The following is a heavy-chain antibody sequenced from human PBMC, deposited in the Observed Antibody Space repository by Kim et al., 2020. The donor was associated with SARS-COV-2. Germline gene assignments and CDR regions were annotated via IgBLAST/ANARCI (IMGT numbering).Heavy chain of an antibody. Sequence: GESLKISCKGSGYSFTSYWIGWVRQMPGKGLEWMGMIYPGDSDTRYSPSFQGQVTISADKSISTAYLQWSSLKASDTAMYYCARHHFHRGVDTAMDLDYWGQGTLVTVSS. CDR2: IYPGDSDT. CDR3: ARHHFHRGVDTAMDLDY. V-gene: IGHV5-51*01. J-gene: IGHJ4*02. D-gene: IGHD5-18*01. CDR1: GYSFTSYW.